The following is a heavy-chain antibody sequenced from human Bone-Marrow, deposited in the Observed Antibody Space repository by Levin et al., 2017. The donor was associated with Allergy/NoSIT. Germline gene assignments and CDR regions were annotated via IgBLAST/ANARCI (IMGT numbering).Heavy chain of an antibody. D-gene: IGHD6-19*01. CDR1: GYTFTDYY. V-gene: IGHV1-2*02. Sequence: ASVKVSCKASGYTFTDYYIHWVRQAPGQGLEWMGWIHPNTGGTQSAQKFQGRVTMTRDMSISTAYMDLSRLRSDDTAVYFCAIKAVGGNDWYWGQGTLVTVSS. J-gene: IGHJ4*02. CDR2: IHPNTGGT. CDR3: AIKAVGGNDWY.